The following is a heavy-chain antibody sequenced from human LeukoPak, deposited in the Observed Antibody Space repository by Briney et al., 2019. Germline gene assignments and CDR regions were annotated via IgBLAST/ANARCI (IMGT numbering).Heavy chain of an antibody. D-gene: IGHD3-3*01. CDR2: IYYSGST. CDR3: ARQGVVSWFDP. CDR1: GGSLSSSSYY. J-gene: IGHJ5*02. V-gene: IGHV4-39*01. Sequence: SETLSLTCTVSGGSLSSSSYYWGWIRQPPGKGLEWIGSIYYSGSTYYNPSLKSRVTISVDTSKNQFSLKLSSVTAADTAVYYCARQGVVSWFDPWGQGTLVTVSS.